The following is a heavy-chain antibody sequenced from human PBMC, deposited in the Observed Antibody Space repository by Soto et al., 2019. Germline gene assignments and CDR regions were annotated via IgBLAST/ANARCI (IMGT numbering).Heavy chain of an antibody. Sequence: EVQLVESGGGLVKPGGSLRLSCAASGFTFSNPWMSWVRQAPGKGLEWVGRIKTKTDGGTTDYAAPVKGRFTISRDDSKNTLYLQMNSLKTEDTAVYYCTTGVTSRGMDVWGQGTTVTVSS. J-gene: IGHJ6*02. CDR3: TTGVTSRGMDV. V-gene: IGHV3-15*01. CDR1: GFTFSNPW. D-gene: IGHD2-21*02. CDR2: IKTKTDGGTT.